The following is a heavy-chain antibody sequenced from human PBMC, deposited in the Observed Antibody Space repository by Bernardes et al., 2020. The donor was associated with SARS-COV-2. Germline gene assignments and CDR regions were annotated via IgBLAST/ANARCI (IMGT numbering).Heavy chain of an antibody. CDR1: GFSLSTSGVG. Sequence: SGPTLVKPTQTLTLTCTFSGFSLSTSGVGVGWIRQPPGKALEWLALIYWDDDKRYSPSLKSRLTITKDTSKNQVVLTMTNMDPVDTATYYCAHLPPLLWFGEFDYWGQGTLVTVSS. CDR2: IYWDDDK. J-gene: IGHJ4*02. CDR3: AHLPPLLWFGEFDY. D-gene: IGHD3-10*01. V-gene: IGHV2-5*02.